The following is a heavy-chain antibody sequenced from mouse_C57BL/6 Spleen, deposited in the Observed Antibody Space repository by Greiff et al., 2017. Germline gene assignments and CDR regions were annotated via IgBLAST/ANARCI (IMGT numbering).Heavy chain of an antibody. CDR3: ARHVYYGSSTSYYAMDY. Sequence: EVKVVESGGGLVQPGGSLKLSCAASGFTFSDYGMAWVRQAPRKGPEWVAFISNLAYSIYYADTVTGRFTISRENAKNTLYLEMSSLRSEDTAMYYCARHVYYGSSTSYYAMDYWGQGTSVTVSS. J-gene: IGHJ4*01. CDR1: GFTFSDYG. D-gene: IGHD1-1*01. V-gene: IGHV5-15*01. CDR2: ISNLAYSI.